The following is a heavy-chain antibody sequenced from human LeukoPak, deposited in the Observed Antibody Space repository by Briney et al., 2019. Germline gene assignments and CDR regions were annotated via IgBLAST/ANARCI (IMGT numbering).Heavy chain of an antibody. CDR1: GYTFTGYY. V-gene: IGHV1-69*06. CDR2: IIPIFGTA. Sequence: SVKVSCKASGYTFTGYYMHWVRQTPEQGLEWMGRIIPIFGTANYAQKFQGRVTITADKSTSTAYMELSSLRSEDTAVYYCASGPSWDYWGQGTLVTVSS. J-gene: IGHJ4*02. CDR3: ASGPSWDY.